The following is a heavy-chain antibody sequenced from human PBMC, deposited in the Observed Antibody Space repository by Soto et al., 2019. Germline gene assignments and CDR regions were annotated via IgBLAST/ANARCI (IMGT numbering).Heavy chain of an antibody. V-gene: IGHV4-34*01. CDR3: ASRAQGIAVAGTKKSDY. CDR2: INHSGST. J-gene: IGHJ4*02. Sequence: SETLSLTCAVYGGSFSGYYWSWIRQPPGKGLEWIGEINHSGSTNYNPSLKSRVTISVDTSKNQFSLKLSSVTAADTAVYYCASRAQGIAVAGTKKSDYWGQGTLVTVSS. D-gene: IGHD6-19*01. CDR1: GGSFSGYY.